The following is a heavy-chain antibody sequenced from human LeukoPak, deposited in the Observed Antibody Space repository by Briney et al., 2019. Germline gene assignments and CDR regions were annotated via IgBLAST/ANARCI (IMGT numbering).Heavy chain of an antibody. Sequence: PGGSLRLSCAATGFTFRSYAMSWVRQAPGKGLEWVSSMSGNGDKTSYADSVKGRFTISRDNSKNTLYLQMNSLRAEDTAVYYCAKDRSDYSNKRGFDYWGQGTLVTVSS. D-gene: IGHD4-11*01. J-gene: IGHJ4*02. CDR1: GFTFRSYA. CDR2: MSGNGDKT. CDR3: AKDRSDYSNKRGFDY. V-gene: IGHV3-23*01.